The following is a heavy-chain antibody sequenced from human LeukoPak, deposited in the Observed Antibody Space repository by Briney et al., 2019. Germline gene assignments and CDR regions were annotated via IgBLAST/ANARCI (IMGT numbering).Heavy chain of an antibody. Sequence: GGALRLSCAASGFTFSSYAMSWVRQAPGKGLEWVSAISGSGGSTYYADSVKGRFTISRDNSKNTLYLQMNSLRAEDTAVYYWAXLLLDYXXXXXXXXXXXXXXASXPTYY. CDR2: ISGSGGST. D-gene: IGHD2-15*01. J-gene: IGHJ6*01. V-gene: IGHV3-23*01. CDR3: AXLLLDYXXXXXXXXXXXXXXASXPTYY. CDR1: GFTFSSYA.